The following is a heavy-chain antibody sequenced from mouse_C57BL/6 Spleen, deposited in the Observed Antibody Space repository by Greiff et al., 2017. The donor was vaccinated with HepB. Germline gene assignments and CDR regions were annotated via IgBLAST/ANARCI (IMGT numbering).Heavy chain of an antibody. Sequence: DVQLQESGAELVRPGASVKLSCTASGFNIKDDYMHWVKQRPEQGLEWIGWIDPENGDTEYASKFQGKATITADTSSNTASLQLSSLTSEDTAVYYCTTGDYYGSSSFYWYFDVWGTGTTVTVSS. CDR1: GFNIKDDY. CDR2: IDPENGDT. V-gene: IGHV14-4*01. CDR3: TTGDYYGSSSFYWYFDV. D-gene: IGHD1-1*01. J-gene: IGHJ1*03.